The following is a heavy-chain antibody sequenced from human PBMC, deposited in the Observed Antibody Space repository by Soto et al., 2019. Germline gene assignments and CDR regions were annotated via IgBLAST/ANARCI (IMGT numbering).Heavy chain of an antibody. V-gene: IGHV1-18*01. CDR3: ARDWYCSGGSCQNYYGMDV. D-gene: IGHD2-15*01. CDR2: ISAYNGNT. Sequence: ASVKVSCKASGYTFTSYGISWVRQAPGQGLEWMGWISAYNGNTNYAQKLQGRVTMTTDTSTSTAYMELRSLRSDDTAVYYCARDWYCSGGSCQNYYGMDVWGQGTTVTVSS. CDR1: GYTFTSYG. J-gene: IGHJ6*02.